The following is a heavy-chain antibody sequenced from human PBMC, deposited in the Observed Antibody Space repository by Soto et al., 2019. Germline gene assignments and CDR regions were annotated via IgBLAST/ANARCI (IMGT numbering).Heavy chain of an antibody. CDR3: ARGGIVGPLTRKRAFDS. V-gene: IGHV4-59*01. CDR1: GGSIGNYY. CDR2: VYYSGAT. D-gene: IGHD1-26*01. J-gene: IGHJ4*02. Sequence: QVQLQESGPGLVKPSETLSVTCTVSGGSIGNYYWHWIRQPPGKGLEWIGFVYYSGATNYNPSLKSRVSMSVDTSKNQFSLNLNSVTASDTAVYYCARGGIVGPLTRKRAFDSWCRGTLLTVSS.